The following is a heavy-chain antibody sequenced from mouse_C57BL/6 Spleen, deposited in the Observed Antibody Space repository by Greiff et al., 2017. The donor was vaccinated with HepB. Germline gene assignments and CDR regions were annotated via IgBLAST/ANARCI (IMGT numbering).Heavy chain of an antibody. D-gene: IGHD2-4*01. CDR2: IYPGSGST. J-gene: IGHJ3*01. Sequence: VQLVESGAELVKPGASVKMSCKASGYTFTSYWITWVKQRPGQGLEWIGDIYPGSGSTNYNEKFKSKATLTVDTSSSTAYMQLSSLTSEDSAVYYCASNYAAYWGQGTLVTVSA. CDR3: ASNYAAY. V-gene: IGHV1-55*01. CDR1: GYTFTSYW.